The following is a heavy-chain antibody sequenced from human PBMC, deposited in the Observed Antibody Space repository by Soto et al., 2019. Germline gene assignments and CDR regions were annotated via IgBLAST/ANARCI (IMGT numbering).Heavy chain of an antibody. CDR1: GFTFSSYS. J-gene: IGHJ4*02. V-gene: IGHV3-21*01. CDR3: ARDSSSSGWSYYLDY. D-gene: IGHD6-19*01. Sequence: AGGSLRLSCAASGFTFSSYSMNWVRQAPGKGLEWVSSISSSSSYIYYADSVKGRFTVSRDNAKNSLYLQMNSLRAEDTAVYYCARDSSSSGWSYYLDYWGQGTLVTVSS. CDR2: ISSSSSYI.